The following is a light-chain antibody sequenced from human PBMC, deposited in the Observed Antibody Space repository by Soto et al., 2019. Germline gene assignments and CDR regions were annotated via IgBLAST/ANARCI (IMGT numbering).Light chain of an antibody. Sequence: DIQMTQSPSTLSASVGDRVTITCRASQSINSWLAWYQQKPGEAPKLLIYKASSLESGVPSRFSGSGSGTEFTLTISSLQPDDFATYYCQQYNSYPYTFGQGNKLEIK. V-gene: IGKV1-5*03. CDR1: QSINSW. CDR3: QQYNSYPYT. J-gene: IGKJ2*01. CDR2: KAS.